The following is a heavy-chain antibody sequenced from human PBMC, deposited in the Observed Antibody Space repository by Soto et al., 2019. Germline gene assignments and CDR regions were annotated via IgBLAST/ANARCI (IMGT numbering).Heavy chain of an antibody. CDR1: GFTFDDYA. CDR3: AKGDYYGSSGYPHN. CDR2: ISWNSGSI. Sequence: GGSLRLSCAASGFTFDDYAMHWVRQAPGKGLEWVSGISWNSGSIGYADSVKGRFTISRDNAKNSLYLQMNSLRAEDTALYYCAKGDYYGSSGYPHNWGQGTLVTVSS. J-gene: IGHJ4*02. D-gene: IGHD3-22*01. V-gene: IGHV3-9*01.